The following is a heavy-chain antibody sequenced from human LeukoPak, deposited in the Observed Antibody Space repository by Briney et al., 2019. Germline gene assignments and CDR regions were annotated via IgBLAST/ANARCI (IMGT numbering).Heavy chain of an antibody. J-gene: IGHJ5*02. D-gene: IGHD2-2*01. V-gene: IGHV1-69*13. CDR3: ARDRGIVVVPAAQGHWFDP. Sequence: ASVKVSCKASGGTFSSYAISWVRQAPGQGLEWMGGIIPIFGTANYAQKFQGRVTITADESTSTAYMELSSLRSEDTAVYYCARDRGIVVVPAAQGHWFDPWGQGTLVTVSS. CDR2: IIPIFGTA. CDR1: GGTFSSYA.